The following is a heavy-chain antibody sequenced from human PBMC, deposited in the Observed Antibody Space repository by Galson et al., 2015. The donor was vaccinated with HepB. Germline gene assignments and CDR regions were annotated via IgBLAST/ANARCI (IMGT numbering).Heavy chain of an antibody. CDR2: IIPILDIA. J-gene: IGHJ6*02. CDR1: GGTFSSYA. Sequence: SVKVSCKASGGTFSSYAINWVRQAPGQGLEWVGRIIPILDIAKHAQKFQGRVTITADKSTSTAYMELSSLRSEDTAIYYCARDATVTTSREENVMDVWGQGTAVTVSS. D-gene: IGHD4-11*01. CDR3: ARDATVTTSREENVMDV. V-gene: IGHV1-69*04.